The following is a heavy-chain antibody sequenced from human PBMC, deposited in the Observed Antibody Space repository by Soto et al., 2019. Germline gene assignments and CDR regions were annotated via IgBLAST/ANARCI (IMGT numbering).Heavy chain of an antibody. CDR1: GDSISRGGYY. Sequence: QVQLQESGPGLVKPSQTLSLTCTVSGDSISRGGYYWNWLRQHPRKGLEWIGYIYHSGSTISNPSLKSRVTLSVDTSRNRLSLALSNVTAADTAVYYCARDGAGAYGLGWFDPWGQGILVTVSS. V-gene: IGHV4-31*03. J-gene: IGHJ5*02. CDR3: ARDGAGAYGLGWFDP. CDR2: IYHSGST. D-gene: IGHD3-10*01.